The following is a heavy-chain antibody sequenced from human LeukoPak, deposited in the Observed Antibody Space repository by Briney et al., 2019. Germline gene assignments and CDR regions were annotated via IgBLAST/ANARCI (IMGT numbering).Heavy chain of an antibody. CDR3: ARGPGPIAGAKNPFDI. J-gene: IGHJ3*02. CDR2: ISYDGSNK. Sequence: GGSLRLSCAASGLTFSSYAMHWVRQAPGKGLEWVAVISYDGSNKYYADSVKGRFTISGDKSKNTLYLQMNSLRPEDTAFYYCARGPGPIAGAKNPFDIWGQGTMVTVSS. D-gene: IGHD1-26*01. CDR1: GLTFSSYA. V-gene: IGHV3-30*01.